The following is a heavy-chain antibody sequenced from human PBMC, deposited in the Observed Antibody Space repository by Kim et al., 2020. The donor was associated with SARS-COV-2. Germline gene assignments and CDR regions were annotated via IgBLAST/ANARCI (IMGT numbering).Heavy chain of an antibody. Sequence: SVKVSCKASGGTFSSYAISWVRQAPGQGLEWMGGIIPIFGTANYAQKFQGRVTITADESTSTAYMELSSLRSEDTAVYYCARDETTWGVYSGYDGPYYYYGMDVWGQGTTVTVSS. CDR1: GGTFSSYA. CDR3: ARDETTWGVYSGYDGPYYYYGMDV. D-gene: IGHD5-12*01. V-gene: IGHV1-69*13. J-gene: IGHJ6*02. CDR2: IIPIFGTA.